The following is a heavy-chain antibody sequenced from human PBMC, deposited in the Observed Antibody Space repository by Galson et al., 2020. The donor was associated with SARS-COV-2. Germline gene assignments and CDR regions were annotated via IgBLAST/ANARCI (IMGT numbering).Heavy chain of an antibody. J-gene: IGHJ6*03. V-gene: IGHV6-1*01. CDR3: ARDSGELGGWGFMDV. CDR2: TYFRSEWFN. Sequence: SETLSLTCGISGDSIYSNNVAWNWIRQSPSRGLEWLGRTYFRSEWFNDYALSVRGRIVINPDTAMNQFFLQLNSVTPDDTALYYCARDSGELGGWGFMDVWGKGTTVTVSS. CDR1: GDSIYSNNVA. D-gene: IGHD1-26*01.